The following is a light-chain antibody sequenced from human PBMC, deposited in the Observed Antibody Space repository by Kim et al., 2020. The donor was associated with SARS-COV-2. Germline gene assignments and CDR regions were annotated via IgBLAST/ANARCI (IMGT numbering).Light chain of an antibody. CDR2: AAS. CDR3: QQNYTTPPT. J-gene: IGKJ1*01. CDR1: QRISSY. V-gene: IGKV1-39*01. Sequence: ASVGGRVTISCRASQRISSYLNWYQQKPGKAPKLLISAASNLQSGVPSGFSGSGSRTDFTLTISSLQPGDFATYYCQQNYTTPPTFGQGTKVDIK.